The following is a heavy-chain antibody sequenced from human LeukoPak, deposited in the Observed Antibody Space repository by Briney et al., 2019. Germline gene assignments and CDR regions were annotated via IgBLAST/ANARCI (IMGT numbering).Heavy chain of an antibody. D-gene: IGHD3-22*01. CDR2: IYSGGST. J-gene: IGHJ4*02. CDR3: ARVSDSSGYYYGY. Sequence: GGSLRLSCAASGFTFSSNYMSWVRQAPGKGLEWVSVIYSGGSTYYADSVKGRFTISRDNSKNTLYLQMNSLRAEDTAVYYCARVSDSSGYYYGYWGQGTLVTVSS. V-gene: IGHV3-53*01. CDR1: GFTFSSNY.